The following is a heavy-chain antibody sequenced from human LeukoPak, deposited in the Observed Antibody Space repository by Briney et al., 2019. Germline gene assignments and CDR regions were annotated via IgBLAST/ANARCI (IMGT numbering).Heavy chain of an antibody. D-gene: IGHD2-2*01. V-gene: IGHV1-18*01. CDR2: ISASNGNT. Sequence: ASVKASCKASGYTLTGYAISWVRQAPGQGLEWMGWISASNGNTKYAQKFQGRVTMTTDTSTNTAYMELRSLRSDDTAVYYCARERDRYQLLHITFDYWGQGTLVTVSS. CDR3: ARERDRYQLLHITFDY. CDR1: GYTLTGYA. J-gene: IGHJ4*02.